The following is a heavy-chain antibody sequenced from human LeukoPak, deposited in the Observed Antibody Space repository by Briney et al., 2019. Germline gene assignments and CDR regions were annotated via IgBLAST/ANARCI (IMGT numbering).Heavy chain of an antibody. Sequence: SETLSLTCTVSGGSISSYYWSWIRQPPGKGLEWIGYIYYSGSTNYNPSLKSRVTISVDTSKNQFSLKLSSVTAADTAVYYCASSMVRGVLRRYPNYWGQGTLVTVSS. V-gene: IGHV4-59*12. CDR1: GGSISSYY. J-gene: IGHJ4*02. CDR2: IYYSGST. D-gene: IGHD3-10*01. CDR3: ASSMVRGVLRRYPNY.